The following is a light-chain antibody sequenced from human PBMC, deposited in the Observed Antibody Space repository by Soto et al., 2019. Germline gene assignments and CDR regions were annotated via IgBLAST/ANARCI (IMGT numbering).Light chain of an antibody. Sequence: TQSPAILSVSPGERATLSCRASQSISSWLAWYQQKPGKAPKFLIYAASTLESGVPSRFSATVSGTEFSLTITSLQPEDFATYYCQQLFDSPITFGQGTRLESK. J-gene: IGKJ5*01. CDR2: AAS. CDR1: QSISSW. CDR3: QQLFDSPIT. V-gene: IGKV1-5*01.